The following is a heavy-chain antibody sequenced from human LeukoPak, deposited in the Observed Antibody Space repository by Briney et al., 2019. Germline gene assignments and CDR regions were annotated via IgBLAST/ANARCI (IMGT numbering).Heavy chain of an antibody. CDR2: ISASGGST. Sequence: GGSLRLSCAASGFTFSNYAMSWVRQAPGKGLEWVPGISASGGSTYYADSVKGRFTISRVNSKNTLYLQMNSLRAEDTAVYYCAKDISGLPEYFQHWGQGTLVTVSS. D-gene: IGHD3-10*01. CDR3: AKDISGLPEYFQH. V-gene: IGHV3-23*01. J-gene: IGHJ1*01. CDR1: GFTFSNYA.